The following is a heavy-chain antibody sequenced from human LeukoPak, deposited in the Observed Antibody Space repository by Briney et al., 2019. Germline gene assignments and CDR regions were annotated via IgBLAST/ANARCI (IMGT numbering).Heavy chain of an antibody. D-gene: IGHD5-12*01. Sequence: PGGSLRLSCAASGFTFSSYWMHWVRQAPGKGLVWVSRINSDGRSTSYADSVKGRFTTSRDNAKNTLYLQMSSLRAEDTAVYYCAREGATDWYFQLWGRGTLVTVSS. V-gene: IGHV3-74*01. CDR1: GFTFSSYW. J-gene: IGHJ2*01. CDR2: INSDGRST. CDR3: AREGATDWYFQL.